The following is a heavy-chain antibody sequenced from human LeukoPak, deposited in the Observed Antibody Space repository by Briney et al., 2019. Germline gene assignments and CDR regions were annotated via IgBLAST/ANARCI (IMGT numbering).Heavy chain of an antibody. D-gene: IGHD1-14*01. CDR3: ARIGHDLYRTFDF. Sequence: GGSLRLSCAASGFTFSSYWMHWVRQAPGKGLVWVSRINTDGSSTSYADSVKGRFTISRDNAKSSIYLQMNSPRAEDTAIYYCARIGHDLYRTFDFWGNGNLITVSS. V-gene: IGHV3-74*01. CDR2: INTDGSST. CDR1: GFTFSSYW. J-gene: IGHJ4*01.